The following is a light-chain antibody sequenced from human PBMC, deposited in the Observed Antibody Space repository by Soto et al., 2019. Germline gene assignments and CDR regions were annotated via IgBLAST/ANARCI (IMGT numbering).Light chain of an antibody. CDR2: DVT. J-gene: IGLJ2*01. CDR3: CSYTSSSTDVV. CDR1: SSDVGGYEY. Sequence: QSALTQPRSVSGSPGQSVTISCTGTSSDVGGYEYVSWYQQHPGQAPKFIIYDVTKRPSGVPDRFSGSKSGNTASLTISGLRAEDEADYFCCSYTSSSTDVVFGGGTKVTVL. V-gene: IGLV2-11*01.